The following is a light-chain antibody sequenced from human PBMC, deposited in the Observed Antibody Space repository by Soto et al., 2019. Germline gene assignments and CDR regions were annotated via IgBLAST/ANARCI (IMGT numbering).Light chain of an antibody. V-gene: IGKV3-20*01. CDR1: ETLSSNS. CDR2: GAS. CDR3: QQYESFPIT. J-gene: IGKJ4*01. Sequence: DIVLTQSPATLSLSPGERATLTCRASETLSSNSLAWYQQRPSQTPRVLVYGASNMATGIPYNFSGSGSGTDFTLTISRLEPEDFAVYYCQQYESFPITFGGGTKVDI.